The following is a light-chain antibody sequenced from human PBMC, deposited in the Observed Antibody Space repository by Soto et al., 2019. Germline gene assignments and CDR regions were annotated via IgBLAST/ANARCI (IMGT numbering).Light chain of an antibody. CDR1: QSVSSSY. CDR3: QQYGSSPPIIT. CDR2: GAS. J-gene: IGKJ3*01. Sequence: EIVFTQSPGTLSLSPGERATLSCRASQSVSSSYLAWYQQKPGQAPRLLIYGASSRATGIPDRFSGSGSGTDFTLTISRLEPEDFAVYYCQQYGSSPPIITFGPGTKVDI. V-gene: IGKV3-20*01.